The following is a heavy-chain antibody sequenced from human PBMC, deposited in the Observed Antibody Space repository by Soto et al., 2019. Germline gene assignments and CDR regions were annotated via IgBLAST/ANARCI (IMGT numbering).Heavy chain of an antibody. CDR3: ARSSGGNFGIIIEGSNWFDP. J-gene: IGHJ5*02. V-gene: IGHV1-46*01. CDR2: INPHGGST. D-gene: IGHD3-3*01. CDR1: GDTFTSYY. Sequence: ASVKVSCKAPGDTFTSYYLNWVRQAPGQGLEWMGVINPHGGSTKYAQKFQGRDTMTRDTSRSKVYMELRSLRSDDTAIYYCARSSGGNFGIIIEGSNWFDPWGQGTLVTVS.